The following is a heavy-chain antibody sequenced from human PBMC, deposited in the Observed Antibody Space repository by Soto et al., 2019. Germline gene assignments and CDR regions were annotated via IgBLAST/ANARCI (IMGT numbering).Heavy chain of an antibody. CDR3: ARSAAAGYPPDFPFDY. CDR2: IYPGDSDT. Sequence: GESLKISCKGSGYSFTSYWIGWVRQMPGKGLEWMGIIYPGDSDTRYSPHFQGQVTNSADKSISTAYLQWSSLKASDTAMYYCARSAAAGYPPDFPFDYWGQGTLVTVSS. J-gene: IGHJ4*02. V-gene: IGHV5-51*01. D-gene: IGHD6-13*01. CDR1: GYSFTSYW.